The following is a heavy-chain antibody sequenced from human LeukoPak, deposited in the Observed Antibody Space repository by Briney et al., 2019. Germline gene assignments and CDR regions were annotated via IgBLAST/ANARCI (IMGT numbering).Heavy chain of an antibody. V-gene: IGHV3-21*01. Sequence: GGSLRLSCAASGFTFSSYSMNWVRQAPGKGLEWVSSISSSSSYIYYADSVKGRFTISRDNAKNSLYLQMNSLRAEDTAMYYCASNSGSYSPYDYWGQGTLVTVSS. D-gene: IGHD1-26*01. CDR2: ISSSSSYI. CDR1: GFTFSSYS. CDR3: ASNSGSYSPYDY. J-gene: IGHJ4*02.